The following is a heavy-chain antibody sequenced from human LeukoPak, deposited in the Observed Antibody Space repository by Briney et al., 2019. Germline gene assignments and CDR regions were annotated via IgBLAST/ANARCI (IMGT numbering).Heavy chain of an antibody. CDR3: AKETSTGDDYGMDV. Sequence: PGGSLRLSCAASGFTFSSYAMSWVRQAPGKGLEWVSAIRGIGGSTYYADSVKGRFTISRDNSKNKLYLQMNSLRAEDTAIYYCAKETSTGDDYGMDVWGQGTTVTVSS. J-gene: IGHJ6*02. CDR1: GFTFSSYA. V-gene: IGHV3-23*01. CDR2: IRGIGGST.